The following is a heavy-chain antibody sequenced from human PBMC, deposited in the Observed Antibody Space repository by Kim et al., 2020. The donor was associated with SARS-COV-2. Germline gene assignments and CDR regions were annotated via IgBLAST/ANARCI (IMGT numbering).Heavy chain of an antibody. D-gene: IGHD6-19*01. J-gene: IGHJ4*02. CDR1: GFTFSSYA. CDR2: ISYDGSNK. CDR3: AGLKVAVAGTLSY. Sequence: GGSLRLSCAASGFTFSSYAMHWVRQAPGKGLEWVAVISYDGSNKYYADSVKGRFTISRDNSKNTLYLQMNSLRAEDTAVYYCAGLKVAVAGTLSYWGQGTLVTVSS. V-gene: IGHV3-30*04.